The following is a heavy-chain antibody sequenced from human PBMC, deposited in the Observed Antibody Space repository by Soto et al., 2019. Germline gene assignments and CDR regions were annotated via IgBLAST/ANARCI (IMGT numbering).Heavy chain of an antibody. J-gene: IGHJ5*02. CDR3: ARNVPRTGYYNH. CDR2: IYAGNGDT. D-gene: IGHD3-9*01. CDR1: GYSFTSYA. Sequence: QVQLVQSGAEVKKPGASMKVSCKASGYSFTSYAIHWVRQAPGQRLEWMGWIYAGNGDTEYSQKFQGRVTITRDTSASKTYIELSSLRSEDTAVYYCARNVPRTGYYNHWGQGTLVTVSS. V-gene: IGHV1-3*01.